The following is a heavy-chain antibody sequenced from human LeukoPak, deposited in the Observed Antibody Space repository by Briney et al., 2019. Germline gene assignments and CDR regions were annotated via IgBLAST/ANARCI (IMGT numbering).Heavy chain of an antibody. J-gene: IGHJ6*03. Sequence: PGGSLRLSCAASGFTFSSYGMSWVRQAPGKGLEWVSAISGSGGSTYYADSVKGRFAISRDNSKNTLYLQMNSLRAEDTAVYYCAKDRRSSSWYNVNYYYYYMDVWGKGTTVTVSS. V-gene: IGHV3-23*01. CDR1: GFTFSSYG. CDR2: ISGSGGST. D-gene: IGHD6-13*01. CDR3: AKDRRSSSWYNVNYYYYYMDV.